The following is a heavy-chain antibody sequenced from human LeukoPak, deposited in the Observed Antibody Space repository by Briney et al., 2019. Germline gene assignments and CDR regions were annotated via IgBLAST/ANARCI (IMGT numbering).Heavy chain of an antibody. CDR1: AVTISNYA. V-gene: IGHV3-64D*09. J-gene: IGHJ3*02. Sequence: PGGSLRLSCSASAVTISNYAMCWVRQDPGKKLEYFSAISNNGGSTYNADSVKGRFTISRDNSKNTLYLQMSSLRAEDTAVYYCVKVKEMSTIFDASDIWGQGTMVTVSS. CDR2: ISNNGGST. D-gene: IGHD5-24*01. CDR3: VKVKEMSTIFDASDI.